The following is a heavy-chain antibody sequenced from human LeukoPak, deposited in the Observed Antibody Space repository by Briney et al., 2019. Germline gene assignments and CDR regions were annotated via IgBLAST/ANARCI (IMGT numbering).Heavy chain of an antibody. J-gene: IGHJ4*02. D-gene: IGHD3-22*01. CDR3: ARVPNYYDSSGYYYFDY. CDR1: GGSISSYY. V-gene: IGHV4-59*01. CDR2: IYYSGST. Sequence: SETLSLTCTVSGGSISSYYWSWIRQPPGKGLEWIGYIYYSGSTNYNPFLKSRVTISVDTSKNQFSLKLSSVTAADTAVYYCARVPNYYDSSGYYYFDYWGQGTLVTVSS.